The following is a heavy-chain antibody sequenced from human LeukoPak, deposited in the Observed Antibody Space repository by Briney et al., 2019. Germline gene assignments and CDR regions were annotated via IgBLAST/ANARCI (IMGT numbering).Heavy chain of an antibody. D-gene: IGHD2-2*02. Sequence: SETLSLTCAVYGGSFSGYYWSWIRQPPGKGLEWIGEINHIGSTNYNPSLKSRVTISVDTSKNQFSLKLSSVTAADTAVYYCARGRTHPDIVVVPAAIRGNNWFDPWGQGTLVTVSS. CDR3: ARGRTHPDIVVVPAAIRGNNWFDP. V-gene: IGHV4-34*01. CDR1: GGSFSGYY. J-gene: IGHJ5*02. CDR2: INHIGST.